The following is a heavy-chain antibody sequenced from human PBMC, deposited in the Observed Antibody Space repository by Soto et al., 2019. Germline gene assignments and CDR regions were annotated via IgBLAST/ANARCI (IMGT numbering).Heavy chain of an antibody. CDR1: GVTFSSYA. CDR2: IIPIFGTA. V-gene: IGHV1-69*13. CDR3: ARGKTHEWFDP. J-gene: IGHJ5*02. Sequence: SVKVSCKASGVTFSSYAISWVRRAPGQGLEWMGGIIPIFGTANYAQKFQGRVTITADESTSTAYMELSSLRSEDTAVYYCARGKTHEWFDPWGQGTLVTVSS.